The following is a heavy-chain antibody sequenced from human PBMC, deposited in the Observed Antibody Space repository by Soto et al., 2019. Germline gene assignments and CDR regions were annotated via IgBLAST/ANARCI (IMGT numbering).Heavy chain of an antibody. CDR3: ARPIHSGSTSPFDS. D-gene: IGHD1-26*01. CDR2: IYYSGST. V-gene: IGHV4-39*01. Sequence: QLQLQESGPGLVKPSETLSLTCTVSGGSISSSDYYWGWIRQPPGKGLEWIGSIYYSGSTYYNPSLKSRVTISVDTSKNQFSLKLSSVSAVDTTVYYCARPIHSGSTSPFDSWGQGTLLTVSS. J-gene: IGHJ4*02. CDR1: GGSISSSDYY.